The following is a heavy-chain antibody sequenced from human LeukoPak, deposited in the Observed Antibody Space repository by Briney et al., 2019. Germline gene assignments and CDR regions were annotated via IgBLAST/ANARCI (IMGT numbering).Heavy chain of an antibody. D-gene: IGHD4-17*01. Sequence: PGGSLRLSCAASGFTFSSYAMSWVRQAPGKGLEWVSAISGSGGSTYYADSVKGRFTISRDNSKSTLYLQMNSLRAEDTAVYYCAKGDDYGPGGHFDYWGQGTLVTVSS. CDR3: AKGDDYGPGGHFDY. V-gene: IGHV3-23*01. CDR2: ISGSGGST. CDR1: GFTFSSYA. J-gene: IGHJ4*02.